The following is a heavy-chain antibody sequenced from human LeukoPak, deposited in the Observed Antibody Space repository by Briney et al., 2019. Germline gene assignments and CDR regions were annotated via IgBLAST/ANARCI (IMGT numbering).Heavy chain of an antibody. CDR1: GFTFSNYS. V-gene: IGHV3-21*04. J-gene: IGHJ4*02. D-gene: IGHD3-9*01. CDR3: AKAPYYDILTGYSYFDY. CDR2: ISTSSNYI. Sequence: GGSLRLSCAASGFTFSNYSMNWVRQAPGTGLEWVSSISTSSNYIYYADSVRGRFTISRDDTKSSLYLQMNSLRAEDTAVYYCAKAPYYDILTGYSYFDYWGQGTRVTVSS.